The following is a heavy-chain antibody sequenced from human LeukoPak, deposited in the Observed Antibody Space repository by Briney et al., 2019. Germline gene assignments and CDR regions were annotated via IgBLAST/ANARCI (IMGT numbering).Heavy chain of an antibody. V-gene: IGHV3-23*01. CDR2: ITSGFTP. CDR1: GLTFSDYA. D-gene: IGHD2-15*01. J-gene: IGHJ4*02. Sequence: SGGSLSLSCAASGLTFSDYAMSWFRQAPGKGLEWVSTITSGFTPLYADSVKGRFTISRDNSKNMFHLQLNSLRAEDTAVYYCAKDYSDSRVADVFFEYWGQGTPVTVSS. CDR3: AKDYSDSRVADVFFEY.